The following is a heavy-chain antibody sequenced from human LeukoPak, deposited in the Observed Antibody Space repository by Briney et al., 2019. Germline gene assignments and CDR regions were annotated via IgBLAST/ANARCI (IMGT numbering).Heavy chain of an antibody. CDR2: IKSKTDGGTT. Sequence: GGSLRLSCAASGFTFSTAWMSWVRQAPGKGLEWVGRIKSKTDGGTTDYAAPVKGRFTISRDDSKNTLYLQMNSLKTEDTAVYYCTTELLRYFDWNYYFDYWGQGTLVTVSS. CDR3: TTELLRYFDWNYYFDY. J-gene: IGHJ4*02. D-gene: IGHD3-9*01. V-gene: IGHV3-15*01. CDR1: GFTFSTAW.